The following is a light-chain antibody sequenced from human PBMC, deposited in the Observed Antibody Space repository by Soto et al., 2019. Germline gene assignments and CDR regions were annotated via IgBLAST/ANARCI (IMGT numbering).Light chain of an antibody. CDR2: SNN. Sequence: QSVLTQTPSASGTPGQRVTISCSGSSSNIGSNVVNWYQQFPGTAPKLLIYSNNERPSGVPDRFSGSRSGTTASLAISGLQAEDEADYYCAAWDDSLSVVFGGGTKLTVL. CDR3: AAWDDSLSVV. CDR1: SSNIGSNV. J-gene: IGLJ2*01. V-gene: IGLV1-44*01.